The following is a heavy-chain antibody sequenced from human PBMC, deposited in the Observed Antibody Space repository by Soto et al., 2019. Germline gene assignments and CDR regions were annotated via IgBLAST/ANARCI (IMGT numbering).Heavy chain of an antibody. CDR2: IRRGGGTT. J-gene: IGHJ4*02. D-gene: IGHD6-19*01. CDR1: GFTFSNYA. CDR3: AKDFTQWVEGGLDY. V-gene: IGHV3-23*01. Sequence: EVQLLEYGGGLVQPGGSLRVSCAASGFTFSNYAMNWVRRAPGKGWGGVSGIRRGGGTTYYEDSVKGRFTISRDNSKNTLYVQMNSLRAEDTAIYYCAKDFTQWVEGGLDYWGRGTLVTVSS.